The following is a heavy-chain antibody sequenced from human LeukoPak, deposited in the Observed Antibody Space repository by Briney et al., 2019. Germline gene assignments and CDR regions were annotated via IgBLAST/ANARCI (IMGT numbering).Heavy chain of an antibody. Sequence: SETLSLTCTVSGGSINNYYWSWIRQPPGKGLEWIGYIYYSGSTNYNPSLKSRVTISVDTSKNQFSLKLSSVTAADTAVYYCARKNYDFWSGSWGTPRDYWGQGTLVTVSS. CDR1: GGSINNYY. CDR2: IYYSGST. D-gene: IGHD3-3*01. J-gene: IGHJ4*02. CDR3: ARKNYDFWSGSWGTPRDY. V-gene: IGHV4-59*08.